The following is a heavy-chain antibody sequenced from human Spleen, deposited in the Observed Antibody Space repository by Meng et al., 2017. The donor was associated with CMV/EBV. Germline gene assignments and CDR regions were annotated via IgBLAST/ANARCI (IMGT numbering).Heavy chain of an antibody. Sequence: SRYDFNNYDIDWVRQAPGEGLEWMGWNNNSDNTGSAQKFRDRITITRNTSMNTAYMEVSSLQSEDAAVYYCARRAYGDYVEWYFDLWGRGTLVTVSS. CDR2: NNNSDNT. CDR3: ARRAYGDYVEWYFDL. D-gene: IGHD4-17*01. CDR1: RYDFNNYD. V-gene: IGHV1-8*03. J-gene: IGHJ2*01.